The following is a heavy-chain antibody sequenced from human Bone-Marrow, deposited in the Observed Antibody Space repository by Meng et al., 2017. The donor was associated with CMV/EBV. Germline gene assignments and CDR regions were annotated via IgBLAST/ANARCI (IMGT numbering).Heavy chain of an antibody. V-gene: IGHV1-69*05. CDR2: IIPIFGTA. CDR1: GGTFSSYA. Sequence: SVKVSCKASGGTFSSYAISWVRQAPGQGLEWMGGIIPIFGTANYAQKFQGRVTITTDESTSTAYMELSSLRSEDTAVYYCASLYCSSTSCYRVARGWFDPCGQGTLVTVSS. CDR3: ASLYCSSTSCYRVARGWFDP. J-gene: IGHJ5*02. D-gene: IGHD2-2*02.